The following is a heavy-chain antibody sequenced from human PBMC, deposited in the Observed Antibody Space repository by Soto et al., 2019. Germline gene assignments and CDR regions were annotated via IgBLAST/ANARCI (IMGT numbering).Heavy chain of an antibody. J-gene: IGHJ4*02. V-gene: IGHV1-3*01. D-gene: IGHD3-3*01. CDR1: GYTFTSYA. CDR3: ARDETVTIFGVVIPYYFDY. CDR2: INAGNGNT. Sequence: ASVKVSCKASGYTFTSYAVRWVRQAPGQRLEWMGWINAGNGNTKYSQKFQGRVTITRDTSASTAYMELSSLRSEDTAVYYCARDETVTIFGVVIPYYFDYWGQGTLVTVSS.